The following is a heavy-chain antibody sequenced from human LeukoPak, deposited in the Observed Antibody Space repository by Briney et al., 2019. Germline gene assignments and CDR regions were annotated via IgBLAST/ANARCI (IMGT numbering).Heavy chain of an antibody. CDR3: ARDGAIQLWPNFDY. Sequence: QPGRSLRLSCAASGFTFSSYAMHWVRQAPGKGLEWVAVISYDGSNKYYADSVKGRFTISRDNSKNTLYLQMNSLRAEDTAVYYCARDGAIQLWPNFDYWGQGTLVTVSS. CDR1: GFTFSSYA. J-gene: IGHJ4*02. CDR2: ISYDGSNK. V-gene: IGHV3-30-3*01. D-gene: IGHD5-18*01.